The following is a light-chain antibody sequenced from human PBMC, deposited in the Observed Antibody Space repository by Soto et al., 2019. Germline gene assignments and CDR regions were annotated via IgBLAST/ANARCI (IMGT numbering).Light chain of an antibody. J-gene: IGKJ1*01. V-gene: IGKV3-11*01. Sequence: EIVMTQSPVTLAVWPGERATLSCMASQNISRSLAWYQQKPGQAPRLLIYDVSNRATCIPARFSGSGSGTDFTLTISSLQPEDFAVYYCQQRSNWPRTLGQGTKVDIK. CDR3: QQRSNWPRT. CDR1: QNISRS. CDR2: DVS.